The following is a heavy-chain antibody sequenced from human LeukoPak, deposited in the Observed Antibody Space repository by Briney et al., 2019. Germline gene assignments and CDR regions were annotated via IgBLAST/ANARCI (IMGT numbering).Heavy chain of an antibody. J-gene: IGHJ5*02. V-gene: IGHV3-49*04. Sequence: GGSLRLSCTVSGFTFSNYPMAWVRQAPGKGLEWVGFIRSKAYGGTTEYAASVKGRFTISRDDSKSIAYLQMNSLKTEDTAVYYCTRGGVVVPTGWFDPWGQGTLVTVSS. CDR3: TRGGVVVPTGWFDP. CDR2: IRSKAYGGTT. D-gene: IGHD2-2*01. CDR1: GFTFSNYP.